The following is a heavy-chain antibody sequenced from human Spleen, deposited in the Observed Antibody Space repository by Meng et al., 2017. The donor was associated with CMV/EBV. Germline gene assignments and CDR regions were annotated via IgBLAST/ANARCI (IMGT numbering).Heavy chain of an antibody. CDR3: ARGGGRKSRIVVVVAATRGNNWFDP. J-gene: IGHJ5*02. CDR1: Y. D-gene: IGHD2-15*01. V-gene: IGHV4-34*01. CDR2: INHSGST. Sequence: YWRWIRQPPGKGLEWIGEINHSGSTNYNPSLKSRVTISVDTSKNQFSLKLSSVTAADTAVYYCARGGGRKSRIVVVVAATRGNNWFDPWGQGTLVTVSS.